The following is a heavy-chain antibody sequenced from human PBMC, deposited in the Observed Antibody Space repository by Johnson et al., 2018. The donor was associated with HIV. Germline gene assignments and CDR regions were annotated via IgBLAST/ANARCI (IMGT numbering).Heavy chain of an antibody. CDR1: GFTFRSYG. D-gene: IGHD2-21*02. CDR3: AILSHIVVVTAYPVQDPRAVVGAFDF. J-gene: IGHJ3*01. CDR2: IRYAGSNK. V-gene: IGHV3-30*02. Sequence: VYLVESGGGVVQPGGSLRLSCAASGFTFRSYGMHWVRQAPGKGLEWVAFIRYAGSNKYYADSVKGRFTISRDNSKNTLYLQMNSLRAEDTAVSYCAILSHIVVVTAYPVQDPRAVVGAFDFWGLGTMVTVSS.